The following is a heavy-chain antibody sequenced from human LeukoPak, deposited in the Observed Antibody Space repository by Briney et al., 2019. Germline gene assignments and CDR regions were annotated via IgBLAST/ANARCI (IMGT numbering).Heavy chain of an antibody. D-gene: IGHD4-11*01. CDR2: IYYSGST. CDR3: ARGNMWDYRRYYYYMDV. CDR1: DGSISSYY. Sequence: SETLSLTCTVSDGSISSYYWTWIRQPPGKGLEWVGYIYYSGSTNYNPSLKSRVTISVDTSKNQFSLKLNSVTAADTAIYYCARGNMWDYRRYYYYMDVWGKGTTVTVSS. J-gene: IGHJ6*03. V-gene: IGHV4-59*12.